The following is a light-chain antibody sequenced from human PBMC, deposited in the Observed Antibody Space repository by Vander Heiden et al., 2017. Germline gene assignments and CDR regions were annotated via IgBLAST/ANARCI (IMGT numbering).Light chain of an antibody. CDR3: SSYTRSGTLV. Sequence: QSALTQPAPVSGSPGQSISISCTGTSSDVGGYNYVSWYQQYPGKAPKLIIYDVDNRPSGVSDRFSASKSGNTASLTTSGLQPEDETDYYCSSYTRSGTLVFGSGTKVTVL. V-gene: IGLV2-14*01. CDR2: DVD. J-gene: IGLJ1*01. CDR1: SSDVGGYNY.